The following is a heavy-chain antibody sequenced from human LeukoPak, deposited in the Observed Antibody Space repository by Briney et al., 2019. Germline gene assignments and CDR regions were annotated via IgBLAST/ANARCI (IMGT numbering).Heavy chain of an antibody. Sequence: GGSLRLSCAASGFTFSSYEMDWVRQAPGKGLEWVSAISGSGGSTYYADSVKGRFTISRDNSKNTLYLQMNSLRAEDTAVYYCAKPLGIAVAGTTKGGYWGQGTLVTVSS. CDR2: ISGSGGST. V-gene: IGHV3-23*01. CDR1: GFTFSSYE. J-gene: IGHJ4*02. CDR3: AKPLGIAVAGTTKGGY. D-gene: IGHD6-19*01.